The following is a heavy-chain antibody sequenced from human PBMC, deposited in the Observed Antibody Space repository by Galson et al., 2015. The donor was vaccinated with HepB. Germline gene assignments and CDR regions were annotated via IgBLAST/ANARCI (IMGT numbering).Heavy chain of an antibody. CDR1: GGSISSYY. J-gene: IGHJ3*02. V-gene: IGHV4-59*08. CDR2: IYYSGST. CDR3: ARLNGALNAFDI. Sequence: SETLSLTCTVSGGSISSYYWSWIRQPPGKGLEWIGYIYYSGSTNYNPSLKSRVTISVDTSKNHFSLRLSSVTAADTAVYYCARLNGALNAFDIWGQGTMVTVSS. D-gene: IGHD2-8*01.